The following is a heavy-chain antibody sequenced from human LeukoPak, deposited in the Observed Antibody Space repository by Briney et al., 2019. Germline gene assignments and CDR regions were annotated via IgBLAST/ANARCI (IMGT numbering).Heavy chain of an antibody. CDR2: IYYSGST. Sequence: SETLSLTCTVSGGSISSYYWSWIRQPPRKGLEWVGYIYYSGSTNYNPSLKSRVTISVDTSHHQFSLKLSSVTAADTAVYYCARDREGYSGYVLAYWGQGTLVTVSS. V-gene: IGHV4-59*01. J-gene: IGHJ4*02. CDR3: ARDREGYSGYVLAY. D-gene: IGHD5-12*01. CDR1: GGSISSYY.